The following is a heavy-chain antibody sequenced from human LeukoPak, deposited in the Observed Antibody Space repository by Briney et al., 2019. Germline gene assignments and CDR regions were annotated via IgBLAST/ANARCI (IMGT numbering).Heavy chain of an antibody. CDR3: ARDIEAAGLFFDY. CDR1: GFTFSSYW. J-gene: IGHJ4*02. V-gene: IGHV3-7*01. CDR2: IKYDGSEK. Sequence: VGSLRLSCAASGFTFSSYWTSWVRQAPGKGLEWVANIKYDGSEKDYVDSVKGRFTISRDNAKNSLYLQMNSLRAEDTAVYYCARDIEAAGLFFDYWGQGTLVTVSS. D-gene: IGHD6-13*01.